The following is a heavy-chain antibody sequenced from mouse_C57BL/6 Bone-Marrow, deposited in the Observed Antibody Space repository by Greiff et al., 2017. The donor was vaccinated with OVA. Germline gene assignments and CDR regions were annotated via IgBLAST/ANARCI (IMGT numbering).Heavy chain of an antibody. CDR2: INPGSGGT. V-gene: IGHV1-54*01. D-gene: IGHD1-1*01. Sequence: QVQLQQSGAELVRPGTSVKVSCKASGYAFTNYLIEWVKQRPGQGLEWIGVINPGSGGTNYNEKFKGKATLTADKSSSTAYMQLSSLTSEDSAVYFCAIMYYGSSYRNAMDYWGQGTSVTVSS. CDR3: AIMYYGSSYRNAMDY. J-gene: IGHJ4*01. CDR1: GYAFTNYL.